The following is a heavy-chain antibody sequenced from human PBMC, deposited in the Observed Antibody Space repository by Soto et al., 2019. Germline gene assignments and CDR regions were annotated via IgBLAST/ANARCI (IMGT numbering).Heavy chain of an antibody. J-gene: IGHJ6*02. CDR2: ISAYNGNT. Sequence: ASVKVSCKASGYTFTSYGISWVRQAPGQGLEWMGWISAYNGNTNYAQKLQGRVTMTTDTSTSTAYMELRSLRSDDTAVYYCASTKDYYDSSGYYPGGNYYGMDVWGQGTTVTVSS. CDR1: GYTFTSYG. D-gene: IGHD3-22*01. CDR3: ASTKDYYDSSGYYPGGNYYGMDV. V-gene: IGHV1-18*01.